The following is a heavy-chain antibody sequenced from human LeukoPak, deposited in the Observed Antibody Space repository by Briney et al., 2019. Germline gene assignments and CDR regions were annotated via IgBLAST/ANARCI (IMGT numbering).Heavy chain of an antibody. CDR3: ARDNGDYYGSGSYYEFDY. CDR2: ISSSSSYI. Sequence: PGGSLRLSCAASGFTFSSYSMSWVRQAPGKGLEWVSSISSSSSYIYYADSVKGRFTISRDNAKNSLYLQVNSLRAEDTAVYYCARDNGDYYGSGSYYEFDYWGQGTLVTVSS. CDR1: GFTFSSYS. D-gene: IGHD3-10*01. V-gene: IGHV3-21*01. J-gene: IGHJ4*02.